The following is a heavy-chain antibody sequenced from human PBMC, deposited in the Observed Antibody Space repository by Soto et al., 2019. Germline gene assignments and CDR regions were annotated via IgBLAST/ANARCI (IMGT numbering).Heavy chain of an antibody. V-gene: IGHV3-30*04. J-gene: IGHJ4*02. CDR1: GFTFSSYA. CDR2: ISYDGSNK. D-gene: IGHD4-17*01. Sequence: GGSLRLSCAASGFTFSSYAMHWVRQAPGKGLEWVAVISYDGSNKYYADSVKGRFTISRDNSKNTLYLQMNSLRAEDTAVYYCARRRLTYGGTYGDYDYWGQGTLVTVSS. CDR3: ARRRLTYGGTYGDYDY.